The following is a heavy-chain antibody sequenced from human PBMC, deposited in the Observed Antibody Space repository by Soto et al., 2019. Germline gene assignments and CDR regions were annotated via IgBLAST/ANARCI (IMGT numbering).Heavy chain of an antibody. CDR3: ARDGYCTNGVCYYFDY. CDR2: ISSSSSYI. CDR1: GFTFSSYS. Sequence: GESLKISCAASGFTFSSYSMNWVRQAPGKGLEWVSSISSSSSYIYYADSVKGRFTISRDNAKNSLYLQMNSLRAEDTAVYYCARDGYCTNGVCYYFDYWGQGTLVTVSS. V-gene: IGHV3-21*01. D-gene: IGHD2-8*01. J-gene: IGHJ4*02.